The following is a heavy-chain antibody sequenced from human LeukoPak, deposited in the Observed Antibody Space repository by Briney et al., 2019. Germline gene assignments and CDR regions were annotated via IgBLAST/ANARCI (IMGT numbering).Heavy chain of an antibody. Sequence: GGSLRLSCAASGVTVSSYEMTWVRQAPGRGLEWVSYISSSGKTIYYADSVKGRFTISRDNAKNSLYLHMNSLRAEDTAVYYCASRVVSEFDYWGQGTLVTVSS. D-gene: IGHD3-22*01. J-gene: IGHJ4*02. CDR3: ASRVVSEFDY. V-gene: IGHV3-48*03. CDR2: ISSSGKTI. CDR1: GVTVSSYE.